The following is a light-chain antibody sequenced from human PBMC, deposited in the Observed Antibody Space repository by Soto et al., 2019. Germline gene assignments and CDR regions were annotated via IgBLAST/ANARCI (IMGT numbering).Light chain of an antibody. J-gene: IGKJ1*01. V-gene: IGKV4-1*01. CDR2: WAS. Sequence: DIVMTQSPDSLAVSLGERATINCKSSQSVLYSPTNKNFLAWYQQKPGQTPKLLIYWASTRVLGAPDRFSGSGSRSSFTLTFSSLQAEDVGVYHWQEYFQSRQTFDQGAKVEIK. CDR1: QSVLYSPTNKNF. CDR3: QEYFQSRQT.